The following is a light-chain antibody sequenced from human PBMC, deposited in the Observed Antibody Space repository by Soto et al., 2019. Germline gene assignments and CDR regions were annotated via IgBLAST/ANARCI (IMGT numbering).Light chain of an antibody. Sequence: EIVMTQSPLSLPVTPGEPASISCWSSQSLLHSNGYNYLDWYLQKPGQSPQLLIYLGSNRASGVPDRFSGSGSGTDFTLKISRVEAEDVGVYYCMQALQTPLTFGGGTKVDIK. J-gene: IGKJ4*01. CDR1: QSLLHSNGYNY. V-gene: IGKV2-28*01. CDR2: LGS. CDR3: MQALQTPLT.